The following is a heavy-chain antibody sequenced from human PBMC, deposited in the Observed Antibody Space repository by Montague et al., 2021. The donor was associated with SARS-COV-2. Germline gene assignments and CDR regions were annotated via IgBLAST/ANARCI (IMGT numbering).Heavy chain of an antibody. Sequence: CAISGDSVTRNSAAWNGSRKSPSRCLEWLGWTYYRSKWHNDYAVSVKSRITINPDTSKNQFSLQLKSVTPEDTAVYYCARGWVATIPHMDNWGQGSLVIVSS. J-gene: IGHJ4*02. V-gene: IGHV6-1*01. CDR3: ARGWVATIPHMDN. CDR2: TYYRSKWHN. CDR1: GDSVTRNSAA. D-gene: IGHD5-12*01.